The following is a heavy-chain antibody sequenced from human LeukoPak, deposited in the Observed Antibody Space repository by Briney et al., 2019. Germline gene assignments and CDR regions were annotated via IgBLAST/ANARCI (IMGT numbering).Heavy chain of an antibody. V-gene: IGHV3-21*01. CDR2: ISSSSSYI. D-gene: IGHD3-3*01. CDR1: GFTFSSYS. J-gene: IGHJ4*02. CDR3: ARDYDFWSGYYHNFDY. Sequence: GGSLRLSCAASGFTFSSYSMNWLRQAPGKGLEWVSSISSSSSYIYYADSVKGRFTISRDNAKNSLYLQMNSLRAEDTAVYYCARDYDFWSGYYHNFDYWGQGTLVTVSS.